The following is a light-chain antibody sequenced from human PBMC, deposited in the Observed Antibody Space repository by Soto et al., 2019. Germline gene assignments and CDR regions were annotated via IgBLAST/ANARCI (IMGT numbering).Light chain of an antibody. V-gene: IGKV1-8*01. CDR2: AAS. CDR1: QGISSY. Sequence: AIRMTQSPSSLSASTGASVPITCRASQGISSYLAWYQQKPGKAPKLLIYAASTLQSGVPSRFSGSGSGTDFTLTISCLQSEEFATYDCQQYYSYPWTVGQGTKVDIK. CDR3: QQYYSYPWT. J-gene: IGKJ1*01.